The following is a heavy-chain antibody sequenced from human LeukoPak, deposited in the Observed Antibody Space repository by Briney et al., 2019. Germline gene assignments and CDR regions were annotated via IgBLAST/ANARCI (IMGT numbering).Heavy chain of an antibody. CDR3: ARDSTAVAGGNWFDP. CDR2: IIPIFGIA. CDR1: GGTFTSYA. Sequence: ASVKVSCKASGGTFTSYAISWVRHAPGQGLEWKGGIIPIFGIANYAQKFQGRVTITADKSTSTAYMELSSLRSEDTAVYYCARDSTAVAGGNWFDPWGQGTLVTVSS. J-gene: IGHJ5*02. D-gene: IGHD6-19*01. V-gene: IGHV1-69*17.